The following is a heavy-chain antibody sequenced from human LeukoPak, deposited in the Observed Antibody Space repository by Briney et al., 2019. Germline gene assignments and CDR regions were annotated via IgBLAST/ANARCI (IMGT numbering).Heavy chain of an antibody. CDR3: ARIGYSSSSLDY. D-gene: IGHD6-6*01. J-gene: IGHJ4*02. CDR1: GFTFGKYW. Sequence: GGSLRLSCVASGFTFGKYWMSWVRQAPGKGLEWVANIKLDGSEKNYVDSVKGRFTISRDNTKNSLYLQMNSLRAEDTAVYYCARIGYSSSSLDYWGQGTLVTVSS. V-gene: IGHV3-7*03. CDR2: IKLDGSEK.